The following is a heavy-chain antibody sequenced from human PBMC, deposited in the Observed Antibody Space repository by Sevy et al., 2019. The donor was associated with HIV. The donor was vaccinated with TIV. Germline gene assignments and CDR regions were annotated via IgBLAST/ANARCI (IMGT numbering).Heavy chain of an antibody. CDR3: ARHSHGSGTYDVPFDS. CDR1: GYSITSGYL. CDR2: VFHSGNT. J-gene: IGHJ4*02. Sequence: SETLSLTCAVSGYSITSGYLWGWIRQPPGKGLEWIGSVFHSGNTYYNPSLNSRVIISVDTSKNQFSLKLNSVTAADTAVYYCARHSHGSGTYDVPFDSWGQGTLVTVSS. D-gene: IGHD3-10*01. V-gene: IGHV4-38-2*01.